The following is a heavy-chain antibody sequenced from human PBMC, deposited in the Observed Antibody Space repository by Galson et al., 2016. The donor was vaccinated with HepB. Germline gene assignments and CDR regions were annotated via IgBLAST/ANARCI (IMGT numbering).Heavy chain of an antibody. V-gene: IGHV1-2*02. J-gene: IGHJ4*02. CDR1: GYTFTGYY. CDR3: AIEYTRTFDF. CDR2: INPNSGST. Sequence: SVKVSCKASGYTFTGYYLHWVRQAPGQGLEWMAWINPNSGSTKYAQNFQGRVTTTRDTSISTAYMEVSRLRSDDTAVYYCAIEYTRTFDFWGQGTLVTVSS. D-gene: IGHD6-6*01.